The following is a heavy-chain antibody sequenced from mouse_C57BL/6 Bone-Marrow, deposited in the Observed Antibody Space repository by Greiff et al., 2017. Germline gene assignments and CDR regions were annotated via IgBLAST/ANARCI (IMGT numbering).Heavy chain of an antibody. CDR1: EYEFPSHD. D-gene: IGHD2-4*01. J-gene: IGHJ4*01. CDR2: INSDGGST. Sequence: EVQGVESGGGLVQPGESLKLSCESNEYEFPSHDMSWVRKTPEKRLELVAAINSDGGSTYYPDTMERRFIISRDNTKKTLYLQMSSLRSEDTALYYCASPAMITTGYAMDYWGQGTSVTVSS. CDR3: ASPAMITTGYAMDY. V-gene: IGHV5-2*01.